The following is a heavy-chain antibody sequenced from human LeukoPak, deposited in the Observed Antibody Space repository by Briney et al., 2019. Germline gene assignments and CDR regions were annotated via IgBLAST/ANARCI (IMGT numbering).Heavy chain of an antibody. Sequence: GGSLRLSCAASGFSFSSYWMSWVRQAPGRGLEWVANIKQDGSEKYYVDSVKGRFTISRDNAKNSLYLQINSLRAEDTAVYYCARDFGRLEDYMDVWGKGTTVTVSS. J-gene: IGHJ6*03. V-gene: IGHV3-7*01. CDR2: IKQDGSEK. CDR1: GFSFSSYW. D-gene: IGHD3-16*01. CDR3: ARDFGRLEDYMDV.